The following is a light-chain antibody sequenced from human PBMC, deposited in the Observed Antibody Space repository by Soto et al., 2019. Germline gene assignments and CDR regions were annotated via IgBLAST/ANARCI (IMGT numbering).Light chain of an antibody. V-gene: IGKV3-11*01. Sequence: EIVLTQSPATLSLSPGERATLSCRASQSVGSYLAWYQQKPGQAPRLLIYDTSNRATGLPARFSGSGSGTDFTLTISSLEPEDFAVYYCQQRSSWPPTFGGGTKVEVK. CDR1: QSVGSY. J-gene: IGKJ4*01. CDR3: QQRSSWPPT. CDR2: DTS.